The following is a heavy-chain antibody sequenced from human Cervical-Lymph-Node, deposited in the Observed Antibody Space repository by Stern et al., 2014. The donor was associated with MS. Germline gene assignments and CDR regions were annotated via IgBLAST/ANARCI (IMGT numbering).Heavy chain of an antibody. D-gene: IGHD3-22*01. J-gene: IGHJ4*02. Sequence: QMQLXXXGPGLVKPSGTLSLTCAVSGGSISSSNWWSWVRQPPGKGLEWIGEIYHSGRPNYNPSLKSRVTISVDKSKNQFSLKLSSVTAADTAVYYCARADYDRTNDYWGQGTLVTVSS. CDR3: ARADYDRTNDY. V-gene: IGHV4-4*02. CDR1: GGSISSSNW. CDR2: IYHSGRP.